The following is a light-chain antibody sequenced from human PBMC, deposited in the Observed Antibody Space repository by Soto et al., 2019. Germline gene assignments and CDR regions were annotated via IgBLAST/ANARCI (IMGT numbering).Light chain of an antibody. Sequence: QSALTQPASVSGSPGQSITISCTGTSSDIGSYNYVSWYQQHPGKAASLMIYEVSNRPSGVSNRFSGSKSGNTASLTISGLQAEDEADYYCSSYTGSSTPYVFGPGTKLTVL. CDR3: SSYTGSSTPYV. V-gene: IGLV2-14*01. J-gene: IGLJ1*01. CDR2: EVS. CDR1: SSDIGSYNY.